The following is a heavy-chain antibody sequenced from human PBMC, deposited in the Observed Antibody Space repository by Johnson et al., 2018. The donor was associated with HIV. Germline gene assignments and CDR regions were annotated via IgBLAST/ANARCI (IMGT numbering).Heavy chain of an antibody. CDR3: ARERSGTIAFDI. CDR2: VYSDGNT. D-gene: IGHD1-7*01. J-gene: IGHJ3*02. V-gene: IGHV3-66*01. Sequence: VQLVESGGGLVKPGGSLRLSCAASGFTFSDYYMSWIRQAPGRGLEWVSVVYSDGNTYYADSVKDRFTISRDNSKNTLYLQMNSLRAEDTAVYYCARERSGTIAFDIWGQGTMVTVSS. CDR1: GFTFSDYY.